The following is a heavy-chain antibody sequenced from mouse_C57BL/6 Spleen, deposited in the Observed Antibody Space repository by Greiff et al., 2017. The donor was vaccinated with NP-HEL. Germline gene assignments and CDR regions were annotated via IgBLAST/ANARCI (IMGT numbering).Heavy chain of an antibody. CDR2: IDPSDSYT. CDR3: ARRTTGAMDY. J-gene: IGHJ4*01. CDR1: GYTFTSYW. V-gene: IGHV1-50*01. Sequence: VQLQQSGAELVKPGASVKLSCKASGYTFTSYWMQWVKQRPGQGLEWIGEIDPSDSYTNYNQKFKGKATLTVDTSSSTADMQLSSLTSEDSSVYYCARRTTGAMDYWGQGTSVTVSS. D-gene: IGHD2-12*01.